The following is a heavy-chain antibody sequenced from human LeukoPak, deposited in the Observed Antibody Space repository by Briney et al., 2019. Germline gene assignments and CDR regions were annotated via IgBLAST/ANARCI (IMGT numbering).Heavy chain of an antibody. V-gene: IGHV1-69*13. Sequence: SVKVSCKASGGTFSSYAISWVRQAPGQGLEWMGGIIPIFGTANYAQKFQGRVTITADESTSTAYMELSSLTSEDTAVYFCARGLWSAHRREYYFDSWGQGTLVTVSS. J-gene: IGHJ4*02. CDR1: GGTFSSYA. CDR3: ARGLWSAHRREYYFDS. CDR2: IIPIFGTA. D-gene: IGHD3-3*01.